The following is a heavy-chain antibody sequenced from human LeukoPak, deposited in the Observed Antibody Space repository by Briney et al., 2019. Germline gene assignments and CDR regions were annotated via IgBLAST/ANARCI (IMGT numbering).Heavy chain of an antibody. J-gene: IGHJ6*02. CDR2: IYYSGST. Sequence: PSETLSLTCTVSGGSVSSGSYYWSWIRQPPGKGLEWIGYIYYSGSTNYNPSLKSRVTISVDTSKNQFSLKLSSVTAADTAVYYCARTYYDFWSGSDYGMDVWGQGTTVTVSS. CDR1: GGSVSSGSYY. D-gene: IGHD3-3*01. V-gene: IGHV4-61*01. CDR3: ARTYYDFWSGSDYGMDV.